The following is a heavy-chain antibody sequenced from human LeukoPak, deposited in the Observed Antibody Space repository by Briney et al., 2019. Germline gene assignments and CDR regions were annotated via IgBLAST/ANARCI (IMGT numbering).Heavy chain of an antibody. CDR1: GGSFSGYY. CDR2: INHSAST. D-gene: IGHD6-19*01. V-gene: IGHV4-34*01. CDR3: ARLHLVSSGWYPMADS. Sequence: SETLSLTCAVYGGSFSGYYWSWLRQPPGKGLEWVGEINHSASTNYTPSLKSRVTISVDTSKNQFSLKLSSVTAADTAVYYCARLHLVSSGWYPMADSWGQGTLVTVSS. J-gene: IGHJ4*02.